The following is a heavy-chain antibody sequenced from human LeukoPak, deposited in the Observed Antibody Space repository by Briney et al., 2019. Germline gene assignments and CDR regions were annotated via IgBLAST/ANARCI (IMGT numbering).Heavy chain of an antibody. V-gene: IGHV3-30*02. D-gene: IGHD3-10*01. CDR3: MTMVQGVSIPGH. J-gene: IGHJ4*02. Sequence: GGSLRLFCAASGFTFSTYGMHWVRQAPGKGLEWVAYIIYDGMRKYYADSVKGRFTLSRENYKNKLYLEMNNLRADDTTVYYAMTMVQGVSIPGHWPQGTLVTVSS. CDR2: IIYDGMRK. CDR1: GFTFSTYG.